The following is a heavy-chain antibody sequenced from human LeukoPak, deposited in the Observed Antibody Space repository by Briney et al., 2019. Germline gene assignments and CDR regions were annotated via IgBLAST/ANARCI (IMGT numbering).Heavy chain of an antibody. CDR3: ARDPRDGRGQGAFDF. Sequence: GGSLRLSCAASGFTFSNAWMSWVRQAPGKGLEWVGRIKSKTDGGTTDYAAPVKGRFTISRDDSKNTLYLQMNSLRAEDTAVYYCARDPRDGRGQGAFDFWGQGTMVTVSP. J-gene: IGHJ3*01. D-gene: IGHD3-22*01. CDR2: IKSKTDGGTT. CDR1: GFTFSNAW. V-gene: IGHV3-15*01.